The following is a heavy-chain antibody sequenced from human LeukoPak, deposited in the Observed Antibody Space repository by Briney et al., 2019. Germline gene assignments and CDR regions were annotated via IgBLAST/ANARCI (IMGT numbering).Heavy chain of an antibody. CDR3: ARVGLGDNWFDP. CDR1: GYTFTGYY. J-gene: IGHJ5*02. CDR2: INPNSGGT. V-gene: IGHV1-2*02. Sequence: ASVKVSCKASGYTFTGYYMHWVRQAPGQGLEWMGWINPNSGGTNYAQKFQGRVTMTRDTSISTAYMELSSLRSEDTAVYYCARVGLGDNWFDPWGQGTLVTVSS.